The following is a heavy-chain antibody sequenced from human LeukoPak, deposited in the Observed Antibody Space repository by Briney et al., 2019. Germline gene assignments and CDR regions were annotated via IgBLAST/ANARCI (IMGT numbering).Heavy chain of an antibody. V-gene: IGHV1-69*05. J-gene: IGHJ4*02. CDR2: IIPIFGTA. CDR3: AREAGYYDRSGYYGGLIN. D-gene: IGHD3-22*01. Sequence: SVKVSCKASGGTFSSYAISWVRQAPGQGLEWMGGIIPIFGTANYAQKFQGRVTITTDESTSTAYMELSSLRSEDTAVYYCAREAGYYDRSGYYGGLINWGQGTLVTVSS. CDR1: GGTFSSYA.